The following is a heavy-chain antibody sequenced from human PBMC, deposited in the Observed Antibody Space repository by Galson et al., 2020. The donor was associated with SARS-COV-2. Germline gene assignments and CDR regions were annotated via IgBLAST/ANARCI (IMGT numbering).Heavy chain of an antibody. CDR3: AYGAGLDY. CDR2: IYWDGDK. V-gene: IGHV2-5*02. Sequence: SGPTLVKPTQTLTLTCSFSGFSFSTSGVTVAWIRQPPGKALEWLAYIYWDGDKLYSPSLKSRLTISKDTSKNQVVLRMTHMDPVDTATYFCAYGAGLDYWGPGTLVTVSS. CDR1: GFSFSTSGVT. J-gene: IGHJ4*02.